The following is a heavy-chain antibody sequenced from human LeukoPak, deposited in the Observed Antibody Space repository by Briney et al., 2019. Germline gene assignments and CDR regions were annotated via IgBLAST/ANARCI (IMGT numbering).Heavy chain of an antibody. Sequence: SETLPLTCAVYGGSFRGYYWSWIRQPPGKGLEWIGEINHSGSTNYNPSLKSRVTISVDTSKNQFSLKLSSVTAADTAVYYCARDGSDYYDSSGYYPGGAFDIWGQGTMVTVSS. CDR2: INHSGST. D-gene: IGHD3-22*01. CDR3: ARDGSDYYDSSGYYPGGAFDI. J-gene: IGHJ3*02. CDR1: GGSFRGYY. V-gene: IGHV4-34*01.